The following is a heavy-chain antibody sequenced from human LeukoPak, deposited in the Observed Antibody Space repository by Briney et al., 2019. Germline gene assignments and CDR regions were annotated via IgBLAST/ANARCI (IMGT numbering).Heavy chain of an antibody. CDR2: IYRDGST. CDR1: GYSIISGYH. J-gene: IGHJ1*01. V-gene: IGHV4-38-2*02. CDR3: ATDEGWPTEYFQH. Sequence: PSETLSLTCSVSGYSIISGYHWAWIRQPPGEGLEWIGSIYRDGSTYYNPSLKSRITMSVDTSKNQFSLEVNSVTAADTAVYYCATDEGWPTEYFQHWGQGTLVTVSS. D-gene: IGHD6-19*01.